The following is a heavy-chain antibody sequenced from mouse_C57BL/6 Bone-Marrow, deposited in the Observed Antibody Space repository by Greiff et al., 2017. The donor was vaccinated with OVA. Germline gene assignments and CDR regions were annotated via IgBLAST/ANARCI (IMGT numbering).Heavy chain of an antibody. J-gene: IGHJ3*01. CDR2: ISSGGSYT. CDR1: GFTFSSYG. V-gene: IGHV5-6*01. D-gene: IGHD2-4*01. Sequence: EVKLMESGGDLVKPGGSLKLSCAASGFTFSSYGMSWVRQTPDKRLEWVATISSGGSYTYYPDSVKGRFTISREIAKNTLYLQMSSLKSEDTAMYYCARHGYYDYEFAYWGQGTLVTVSA. CDR3: ARHGYYDYEFAY.